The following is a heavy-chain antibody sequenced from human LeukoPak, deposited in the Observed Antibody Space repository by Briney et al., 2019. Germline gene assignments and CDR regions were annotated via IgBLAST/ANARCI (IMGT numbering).Heavy chain of an antibody. J-gene: IGHJ4*02. CDR3: AGSSSSRRIPFN. CDR1: GGTFSSYA. D-gene: IGHD6-6*01. Sequence: SVKVSCKASGGTFSSYAISWVRQAPGQGLKWMGGIIPIFGTANYAQKFQGRVTITADESTSTAYMELSSLRSEDTAVYYCAGSSSSRRIPFNWGQGTLVTVSS. V-gene: IGHV1-69*13. CDR2: IIPIFGTA.